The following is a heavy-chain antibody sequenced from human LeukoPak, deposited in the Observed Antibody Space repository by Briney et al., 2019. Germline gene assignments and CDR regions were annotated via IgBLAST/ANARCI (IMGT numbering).Heavy chain of an antibody. CDR3: VRDRDVSASNWFDP. Sequence: GASVKLSCKASGYTFTGYYMHWVRQAPGQGLEWMGWINPNSGGTNYAQKFQGRVNMTRDTSISTAYMELSRLRSDDTAVYCCVRDRDVSASNWFDPWGQGTLVTVSS. CDR1: GYTFTGYY. D-gene: IGHD2-8*01. J-gene: IGHJ5*02. V-gene: IGHV1-2*02. CDR2: INPNSGGT.